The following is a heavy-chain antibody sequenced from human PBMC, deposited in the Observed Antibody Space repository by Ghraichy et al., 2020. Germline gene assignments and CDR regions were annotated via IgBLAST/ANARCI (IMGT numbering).Heavy chain of an antibody. D-gene: IGHD6-19*01. V-gene: IGHV3-21*01. CDR3: AREAPLGGWYHY. Sequence: ESLNISCAASGFTFSSYSMNWVRQAPGKGLEWVSSISSSSSYIYYADSVKGRFTISRDNAKNSLYLQMNSLRAEDTAVYYCAREAPLGGWYHYWGQGTLVTVSS. J-gene: IGHJ4*02. CDR2: ISSSSSYI. CDR1: GFTFSSYS.